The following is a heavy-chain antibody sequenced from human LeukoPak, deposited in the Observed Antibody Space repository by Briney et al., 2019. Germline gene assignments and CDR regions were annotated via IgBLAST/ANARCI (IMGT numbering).Heavy chain of an antibody. D-gene: IGHD3-22*01. CDR3: ARGTRPYYDGSGYYYGEFDY. V-gene: IGHV4-59*01. J-gene: IGHJ4*02. CDR1: DDSIKNYF. Sequence: SETLSLTCTVSDDSIKNYFWTWIRQSPGKGLEWIGYVFYSGSTSYNPSLRSRLTMSVDTSKSQFSLNLKSVTAADTAVYYCARGTRPYYDGSGYYYGEFDYWGQGILVTVSS. CDR2: VFYSGST.